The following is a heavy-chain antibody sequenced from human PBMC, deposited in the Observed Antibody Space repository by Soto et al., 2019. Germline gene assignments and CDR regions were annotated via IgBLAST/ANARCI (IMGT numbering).Heavy chain of an antibody. D-gene: IGHD1-1*01. CDR2: SSWNGGGI. J-gene: IGHJ5*02. CDR1: GFTFDGYA. Sequence: PGGPLRLSCAASGFTFDGYAMHWVRQAPGKGLEWVSGSSWNGGGIGYADSVKGRFTISRDNAKKSLYLQMNSLRAEDTALCHCALPGRRLEFTYKWSEPWGQG. V-gene: IGHV3-9*01. CDR3: ALPGRRLEFTYKWSEP.